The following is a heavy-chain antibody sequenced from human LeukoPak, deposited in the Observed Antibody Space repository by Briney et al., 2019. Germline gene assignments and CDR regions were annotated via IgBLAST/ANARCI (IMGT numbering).Heavy chain of an antibody. Sequence: PSVNVSCKPSGYTFTNDGISWERQAPGQGLEWMGWIDPKSGDTNYAPSFQARVTLSTDTSSTTAYMELRSLTSDDTAAYYCARAPLGKMHAFDVWGEGTIVTVSS. D-gene: IGHD7-27*01. CDR3: ARAPLGKMHAFDV. CDR2: IDPKSGDT. CDR1: GYTFTNDG. V-gene: IGHV1-18*01. J-gene: IGHJ3*01.